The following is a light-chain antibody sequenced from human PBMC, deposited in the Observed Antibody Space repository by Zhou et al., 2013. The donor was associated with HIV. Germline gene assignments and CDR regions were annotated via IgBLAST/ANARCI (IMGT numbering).Light chain of an antibody. J-gene: IGKJ4*01. CDR2: GAS. V-gene: IGKV3-15*01. CDR3: QQYNNWPLT. CDR1: QSVTNN. Sequence: EIEMTQSPATLSMSPGEAATLSCRASQSVTNNFLAWYQQKPGQAPRLLIYGASTRATGIPARFSGSGSGTEFTLTISSMQSEDFAVYYCQQYNNWPLTFGGGTKVEIK.